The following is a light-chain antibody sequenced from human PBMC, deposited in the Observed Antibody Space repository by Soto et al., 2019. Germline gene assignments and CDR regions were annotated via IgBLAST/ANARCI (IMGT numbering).Light chain of an antibody. CDR3: QQYVTTPPT. CDR1: QTVAYTS. V-gene: IGKV3-20*01. CDR2: GTS. Sequence: EIVLTQSPGILSLSPGARATLSCRASQTVAYTSLAWYQQRPGQAPRLLLYGTSTRPTGTPDRFIGSGSGSAFTPALTTLEPDAFVLYYCQQYVTTPPTLGQGTKVE. J-gene: IGKJ1*01.